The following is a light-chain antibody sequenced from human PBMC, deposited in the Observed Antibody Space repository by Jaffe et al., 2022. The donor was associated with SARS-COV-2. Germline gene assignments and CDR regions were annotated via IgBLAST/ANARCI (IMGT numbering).Light chain of an antibody. J-gene: IGKJ1*01. Sequence: DIQMTQSPSSLSASVGDRVTITCQASQDISNYLNWYQQKPGKAPKLLIYDASNLETGVPSRFSGSGSGTDFTFTISSLQPEDIATYYCQQYDNPWVTFGQGTKVEIK. V-gene: IGKV1-33*01. CDR2: DAS. CDR1: QDISNY. CDR3: QQYDNPWVT.